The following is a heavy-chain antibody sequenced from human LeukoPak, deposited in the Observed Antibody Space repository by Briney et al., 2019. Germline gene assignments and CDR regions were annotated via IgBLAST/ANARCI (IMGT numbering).Heavy chain of an antibody. J-gene: IGHJ6*03. CDR1: GFTFSSYG. V-gene: IGHV3-30*02. D-gene: IGHD3-10*01. CDR2: IRYDGSNK. CDR3: AKELWFGDREVYYMDV. Sequence: GGSLRLSCAASGFTFSSYGMHWVRQAPGKGLEWVAFIRYDGSNKYYADSVKGRFTISRDNSKNTLYLQMSGLRAEDTAVYYCAKELWFGDREVYYMDVWGKGTTVTVSS.